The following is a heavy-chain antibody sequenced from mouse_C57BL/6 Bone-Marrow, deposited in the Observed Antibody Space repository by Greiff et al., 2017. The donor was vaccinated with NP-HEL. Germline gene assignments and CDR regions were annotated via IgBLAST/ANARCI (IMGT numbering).Heavy chain of an antibody. D-gene: IGHD1-1*01. CDR2: IWGGGST. CDR1: GFSLTSYG. V-gene: IGHV2-9*01. Sequence: QVQLKESGPGLVAPSQSLSITCTVSGFSLTSYGVDWVRQPPGKGLEWLGVIWGGGSTNYNSALMSRLSISKDNSKSQVFLKMNSLQTDDTAMYYCAKQGRNYYGSSPYWYFDVWGTGTTVTVSS. CDR3: AKQGRNYYGSSPYWYFDV. J-gene: IGHJ1*03.